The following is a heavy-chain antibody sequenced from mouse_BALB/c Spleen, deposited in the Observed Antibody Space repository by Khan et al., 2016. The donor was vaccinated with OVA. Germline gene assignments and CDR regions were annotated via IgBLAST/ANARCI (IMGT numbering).Heavy chain of an antibody. J-gene: IGHJ4*01. CDR3: TRPPNFSCVMGY. V-gene: IGHV9-3-1*01. D-gene: IGHD4-1*02. CDR1: GYTFTNYG. CDR2: INTYTGEP. Sequence: QIQLVQSGPELKKPGETVKISCKASGYTFTNYGMNWVKQAPGKGLKWMGWINTYTGEPTYADDFKGRFAFSLETSANTAYLQINNLKNEDTATYIWTRPPNFSCVMGYWGQGTLVTVSA.